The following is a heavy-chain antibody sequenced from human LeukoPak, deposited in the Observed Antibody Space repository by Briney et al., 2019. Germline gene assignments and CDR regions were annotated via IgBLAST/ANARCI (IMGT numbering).Heavy chain of an antibody. CDR3: ARDGFSENSRHNDGFDI. J-gene: IGHJ3*02. CDR2: ISGGGDRI. CDR1: GFTFGNYG. V-gene: IGHV3-23*01. D-gene: IGHD2-21*01. Sequence: GGSLRLSCGASGFTFGNYGMSWVRQASGKGLEWVSGISGGGDRIHYADSVKGRFTISRDNSKNTVFLQMNSLRVYDTAEYYCARDGFSENSRHNDGFDIWGQGTMVTVSS.